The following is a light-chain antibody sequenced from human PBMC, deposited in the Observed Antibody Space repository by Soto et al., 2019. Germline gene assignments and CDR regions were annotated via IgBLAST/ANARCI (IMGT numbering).Light chain of an antibody. J-gene: IGLJ1*01. CDR2: EIN. CDR3: SSYAGINIYV. V-gene: IGLV2-8*01. CDR1: SSDVGAFNY. Sequence: QSALTQPRSASGSPGQSITISCTGTSSDVGAFNYVSWYQQHPGKAPKLMIFEINKRPSGVPDRFSGSKSGNTASLTVSGLQAEDEADYYCSSYAGINIYVFGGGTKVTVL.